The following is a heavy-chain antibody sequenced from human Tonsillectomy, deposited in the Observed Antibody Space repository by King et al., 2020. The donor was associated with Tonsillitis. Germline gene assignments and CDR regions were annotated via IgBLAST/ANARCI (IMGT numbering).Heavy chain of an antibody. CDR1: GLTFTNYV. D-gene: IGHD3-3*01. CDR2: ISAGGGTT. J-gene: IGHJ4*02. Sequence: VQLVESGGGLVQPGGSLRLSCAASGLTFTNYVMSWVRQAPGKGLEWVSTISAGGGTTYYSDSVKGRFTISRDNSKNSLYLQMNSLRVEDTAVYYCAKDDDFWSGYYPPPDFDSWGQGTLVTVSS. CDR3: AKDDDFWSGYYPPPDFDS. V-gene: IGHV3-23*04.